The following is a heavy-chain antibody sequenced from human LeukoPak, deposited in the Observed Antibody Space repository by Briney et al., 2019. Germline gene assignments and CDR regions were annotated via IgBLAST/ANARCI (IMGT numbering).Heavy chain of an antibody. Sequence: GGSLRLSCAASEFTFSSYAMQWVRQAPGKGLEWVSGISGSGGSTYYADSVKGRFTISRDNSKNTLYLQMNSLRAEDTAVYYCAKDGSGWYLSDSWGQGTLVTVSS. CDR1: EFTFSSYA. CDR3: AKDGSGWYLSDS. CDR2: ISGSGGST. J-gene: IGHJ4*02. D-gene: IGHD6-19*01. V-gene: IGHV3-23*01.